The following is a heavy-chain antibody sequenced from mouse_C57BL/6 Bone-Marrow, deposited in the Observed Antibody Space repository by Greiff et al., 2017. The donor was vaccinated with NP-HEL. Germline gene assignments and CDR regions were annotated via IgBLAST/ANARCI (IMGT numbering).Heavy chain of an antibody. CDR3: ARDSNYVAY. CDR2: ISSGSSTI. D-gene: IGHD2-5*01. CDR1: GFTFSDYG. Sequence: EVQLVESGGGLVKPGGSLKLSCAASGFTFSDYGMHWVRQAPEKGLEWVAYISSGSSTIYYADTVKGRFTISRDNAKNTLFLQMTSLRSGDTAMYYCARDSNYVAYWGQGTLVTVSA. J-gene: IGHJ3*01. V-gene: IGHV5-17*01.